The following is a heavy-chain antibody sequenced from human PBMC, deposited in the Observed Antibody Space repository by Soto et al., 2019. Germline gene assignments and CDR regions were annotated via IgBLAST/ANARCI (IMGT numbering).Heavy chain of an antibody. J-gene: IGHJ4*02. D-gene: IGHD3-10*01. CDR2: IYHSGST. V-gene: IGHV4-4*03. Sequence: QETLSLTCAVSGGSISSSNWWSWVRQPPGKGLEWIGEIYHSGSTNYNPSLKSRVTISVDKSKNQFSLKLSSVTAADTAVYDCGKGAFRAGFDYWGQXTLVTVSS. CDR1: GGSISSSNW. CDR3: GKGAFRAGFDY.